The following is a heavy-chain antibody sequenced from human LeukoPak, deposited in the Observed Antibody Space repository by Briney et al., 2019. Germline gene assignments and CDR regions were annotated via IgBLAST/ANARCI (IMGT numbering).Heavy chain of an antibody. D-gene: IGHD6-19*01. J-gene: IGHJ4*02. CDR2: IYHSGST. Sequence: PSETLSLTCAVYGGSFSGYYWSWIRQPPGKGLEWIGYIYHSGSTYYNPSLKSRVTISVDRSKNQFSLKLSSVTAADTAVYYCARSRSVAGLYYFDYWGQGTLVTVSS. CDR3: ARSRSVAGLYYFDY. CDR1: GGSFSGYY. V-gene: IGHV4-34*01.